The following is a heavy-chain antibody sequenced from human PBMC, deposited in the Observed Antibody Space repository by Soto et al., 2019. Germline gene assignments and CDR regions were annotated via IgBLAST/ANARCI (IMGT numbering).Heavy chain of an antibody. D-gene: IGHD6-19*01. CDR3: ASGWLDLDY. Sequence: SETLSLTCTVSGGSISSSSYYWGWIRQPPGKGLEWIGSIYYSGSTYYNPSLKSRVTISVDTSKNQFSLKLSSVTAADTAVYYCASGWLDLDYWGQGTLVTVSS. CDR2: IYYSGST. J-gene: IGHJ4*02. V-gene: IGHV4-39*01. CDR1: GGSISSSSYY.